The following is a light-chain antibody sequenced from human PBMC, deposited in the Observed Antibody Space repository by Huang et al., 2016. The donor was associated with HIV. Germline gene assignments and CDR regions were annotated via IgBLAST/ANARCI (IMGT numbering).Light chain of an antibody. CDR2: ASS. CDR3: QQGYSTPT. Sequence: DIQMTQSQSSLSASVGDRVTITCRASQSISRYLNWYQHKPGKAPELLIYASSSLQSGVPSRFSGSGSGTDFSLTISCLQPEDYATYYCQQGYSTPTFGQGTKVEMK. J-gene: IGKJ1*01. V-gene: IGKV1-39*01. CDR1: QSISRY.